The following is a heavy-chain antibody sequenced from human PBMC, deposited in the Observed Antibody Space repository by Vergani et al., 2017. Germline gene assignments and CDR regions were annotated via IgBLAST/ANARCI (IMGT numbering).Heavy chain of an antibody. CDR1: GGSISTNSYF. Sequence: QVQLQESGPGLVKPSETLSLTCTVSGGSISTNSYFWGWIRQPPGRGLEWIGSIYYGGTTYYNPSLKSRLTISVDTSKNQFSLRLSSVIAADTAVYYCARHSIPATVVTPFDYWGQGALVTVSS. J-gene: IGHJ4*02. V-gene: IGHV4-39*01. D-gene: IGHD4-23*01. CDR3: ARHSIPATVVTPFDY. CDR2: IYYGGTT.